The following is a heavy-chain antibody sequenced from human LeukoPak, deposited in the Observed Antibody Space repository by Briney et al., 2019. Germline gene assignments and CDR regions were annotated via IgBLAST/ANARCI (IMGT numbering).Heavy chain of an antibody. D-gene: IGHD6-13*01. CDR3: ARLHIAAAEVAGSADY. V-gene: IGHV4-39*01. J-gene: IGHJ4*02. Sequence: SETLSLTCTVSGGSISSSSYYWGWIRQPPGKGLEWIGSIYYSGSTYYNPSLKSRVTISVDTSKNQFSLKLSSVTAADTAVYYCARLHIAAAEVAGSADYWGQGTLVTVSS. CDR2: IYYSGST. CDR1: GGSISSSSYY.